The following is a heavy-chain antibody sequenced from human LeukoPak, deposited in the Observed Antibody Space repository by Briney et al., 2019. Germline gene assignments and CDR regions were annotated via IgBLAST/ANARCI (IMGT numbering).Heavy chain of an antibody. CDR3: ARKRGGGSYYFDY. V-gene: IGHV3-23*01. Sequence: PGGSLRLSCAASGFTFSTYAMSWVRQAPGKGLEWVSAISGSGGSTNYADSVKGRVTVSRDNAKNSLYLQMNSLRAEDTAVYYCARKRGGGSYYFDYWGQGTLVTVSS. J-gene: IGHJ4*02. CDR2: ISGSGGST. D-gene: IGHD2-15*01. CDR1: GFTFSTYA.